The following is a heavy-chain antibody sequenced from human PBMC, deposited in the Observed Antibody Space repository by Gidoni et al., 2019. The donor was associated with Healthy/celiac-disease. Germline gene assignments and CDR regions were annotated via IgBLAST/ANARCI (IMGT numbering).Heavy chain of an antibody. CDR3: ARENDYYADWFDP. CDR2: ISYDGSNK. CDR1: GFTFSSYA. J-gene: IGHJ5*02. Sequence: QVQLVESGGGVVQPGRSLRLSCAASGFTFSSYAMHWVRQATGKGLEWVAVISYDGSNKYYADSVKGRFTISRDNSKNTLYLQMNSLRAEDTAVYYCARENDYYADWFDPWGQGTLVTVSS. D-gene: IGHD3-22*01. V-gene: IGHV3-30*04.